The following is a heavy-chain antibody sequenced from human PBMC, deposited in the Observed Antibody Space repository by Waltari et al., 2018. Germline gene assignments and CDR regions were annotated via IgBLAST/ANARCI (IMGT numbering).Heavy chain of an antibody. Sequence: EVQLVESGGGVVQPGGSLRLSCAASGLTFVDYAMHWVRHAPGKALEWVSLINWDAVSPFYAASVRGRFTISRDNSKNTLYLQMNSLRPEDTAMYYCAKASRRGVALDDYFDYWGQGTLVTVSS. V-gene: IGHV3-43D*04. D-gene: IGHD1-1*01. CDR3: AKASRRGVALDDYFDY. CDR1: GLTFVDYA. CDR2: INWDAVSP. J-gene: IGHJ4*02.